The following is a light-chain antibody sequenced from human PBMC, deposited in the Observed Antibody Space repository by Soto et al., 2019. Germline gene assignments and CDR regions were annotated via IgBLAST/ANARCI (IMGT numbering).Light chain of an antibody. Sequence: DIQMNQSPSTLSASVGDRVTITCRASQTISSWLAWYQQKPGKAPKLLIYKASTLKSGVPSRFSGSGSGTEFTLTISSLQPDDFATYYCQHYNSYSEAFGQGAKVDNK. CDR3: QHYNSYSEA. CDR1: QTISSW. J-gene: IGKJ1*01. V-gene: IGKV1-5*03. CDR2: KAS.